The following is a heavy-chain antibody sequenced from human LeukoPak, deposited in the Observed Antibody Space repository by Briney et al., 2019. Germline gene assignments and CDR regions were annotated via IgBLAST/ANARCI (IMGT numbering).Heavy chain of an antibody. J-gene: IGHJ4*02. D-gene: IGHD6-19*01. CDR1: GYSISSGYY. CDR3: ARGVSSGWYARRAYYFDY. CDR2: IYQSGST. V-gene: IGHV4-38-2*01. Sequence: SETLSLTCAVSGYSISSGYYWGWIRQPPGKGLEWIGSIYQSGSTYYNPSLKSRVTISVDTSKNQFSLKLISVTAADTAVYYCARGVSSGWYARRAYYFDYWGQGTLVTVSS.